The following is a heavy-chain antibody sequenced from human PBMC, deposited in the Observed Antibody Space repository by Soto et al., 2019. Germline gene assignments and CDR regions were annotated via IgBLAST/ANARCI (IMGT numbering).Heavy chain of an antibody. CDR1: GFTFSSYA. CDR2: ISGSDGYT. CDR3: AKDYSITWYRSFCDY. D-gene: IGHD6-13*01. Sequence: GGSLRLSCAASGFTFSSYAMTWVRQAPGKGLEWVSAISGSDGYTYYADSVKGRFTISRDNSKNTLYLQMNSLRAEDTAVYYCAKDYSITWYRSFCDYWGQGTLVTVSS. V-gene: IGHV3-23*01. J-gene: IGHJ4*02.